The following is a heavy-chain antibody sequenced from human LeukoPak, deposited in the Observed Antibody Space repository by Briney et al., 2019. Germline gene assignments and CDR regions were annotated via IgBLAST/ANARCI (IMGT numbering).Heavy chain of an antibody. D-gene: IGHD3-16*01. CDR1: GFTFSNTW. CDR3: ARDMKGNLDY. V-gene: IGHV3-7*01. J-gene: IGHJ4*02. CDR2: INQDGSTR. Sequence: GGSLRLSCVASGFTFSNTWMAWVRQAPGKGLEWVANINQDGSTRQYADSVRGRFTISRDNAKNSLYLEMNSPRAEDTGLYHCARDMKGNLDYWGQGTLVTVSS.